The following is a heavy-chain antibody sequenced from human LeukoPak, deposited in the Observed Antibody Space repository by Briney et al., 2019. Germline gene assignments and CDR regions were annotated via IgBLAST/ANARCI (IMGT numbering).Heavy chain of an antibody. CDR1: GGTFNTYT. CDR3: ARVDRYHFYLDV. Sequence: SVTVSCKASGGTFNTYTITWVRQAPGQGLEWMGGIIPLFGTANFAQRFQGRVTLTTDESTSTAYMELSSLISEDTAIYYCARVDRYHFYLDVWGKGTTVTVSS. CDR2: IIPLFGTA. J-gene: IGHJ6*03. V-gene: IGHV1-69*05.